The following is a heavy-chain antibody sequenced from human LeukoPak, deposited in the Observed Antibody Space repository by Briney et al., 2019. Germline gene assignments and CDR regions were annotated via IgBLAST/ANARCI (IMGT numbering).Heavy chain of an antibody. D-gene: IGHD3-3*01. V-gene: IGHV3-23*01. CDR2: ISGSGGST. J-gene: IGHJ4*02. CDR1: GFTFSSYA. Sequence: GGSLRLSCAASGFTFSSYAMSWVRQAPGKGLEWVSAISGSGGSTYYADPVKGRFTISRDNSKNTLYLQMNSLRAEDTAVYYCARYSNYPPWSGYYIPLGYWGQGTLVTVSS. CDR3: ARYSNYPPWSGYYIPLGY.